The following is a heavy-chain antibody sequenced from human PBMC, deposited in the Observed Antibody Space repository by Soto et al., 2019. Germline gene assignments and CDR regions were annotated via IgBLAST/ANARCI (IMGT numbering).Heavy chain of an antibody. CDR2: IIPIFGTA. CDR1: GGTFSSYA. V-gene: IGHV1-69*13. Sequence: GASVKVSCKASGGTFSSYAITWVRQAPGQGLEWMGGIIPIFGTANYAQKFQARVTITADESTSTAYMEFSSLRSEDTAVYYCARDRGPSSGYYPYWFDPWGQGTLVTVSS. D-gene: IGHD3-22*01. J-gene: IGHJ5*02. CDR3: ARDRGPSSGYYPYWFDP.